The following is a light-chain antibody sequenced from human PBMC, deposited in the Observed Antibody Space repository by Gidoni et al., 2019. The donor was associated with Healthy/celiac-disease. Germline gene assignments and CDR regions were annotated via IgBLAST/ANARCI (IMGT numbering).Light chain of an antibody. V-gene: IGKV3-20*01. Sequence: EIVLTQSPGTLSLSPGERATLSCRASQSVSSSYLAWYQQKPDQAPRLIIYGASSRATGIPDRFSGSGSGTDFTITISRLEPEDFAVYYCQQYGSSPKTFGQGTKVEIK. CDR3: QQYGSSPKT. J-gene: IGKJ1*01. CDR1: QSVSSSY. CDR2: GAS.